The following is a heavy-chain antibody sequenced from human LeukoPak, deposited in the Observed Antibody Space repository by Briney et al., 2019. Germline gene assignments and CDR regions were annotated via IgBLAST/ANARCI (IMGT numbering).Heavy chain of an antibody. CDR2: IYSSGSA. J-gene: IGHJ4*02. CDR1: GGSINSNNYH. Sequence: PSETLSLTCTVSGGSINSNNYHWGWIRQPPGKGLEWIGSIYSSGSAYYNPSLKSRVTISVDTSKNQFSLRLSSVTAADTAVYYCQSRYLEWLLEYWGQGTLATVSS. D-gene: IGHD3-3*01. CDR3: QSRYLEWLLEY. V-gene: IGHV4-39*01.